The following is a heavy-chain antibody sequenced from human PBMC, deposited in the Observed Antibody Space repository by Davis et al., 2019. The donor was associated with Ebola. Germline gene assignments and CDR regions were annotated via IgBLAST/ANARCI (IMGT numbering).Heavy chain of an antibody. CDR3: ASDSVIATFPY. CDR1: GFPLSELS. CDR2: FGPEDGER. D-gene: IGHD2-21*01. J-gene: IGHJ4*02. Sequence: ASVKVSCKVSGFPLSELSIHWVRQAPGKGLEWMGGFGPEDGERMYAQKFQGRVTMTEDTSTDTAYMELGPLRSEDTAVYYCASDSVIATFPYWGQGTLVTVAS. V-gene: IGHV1-24*01.